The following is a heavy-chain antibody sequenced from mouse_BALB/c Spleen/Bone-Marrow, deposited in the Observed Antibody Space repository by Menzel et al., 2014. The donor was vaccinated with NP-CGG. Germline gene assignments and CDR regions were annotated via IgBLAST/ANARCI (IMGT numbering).Heavy chain of an antibody. D-gene: IGHD1-1*01. CDR2: IYPGDGDT. CDR3: TRSGYVSNYDY. V-gene: IGHV1-80*01. CDR1: GYVFRSYW. Sequence: QVQLQQSGAELVRPGSSVKISRKASGYVFRSYWMIWVRQRPGQGPERIGQIYPGDGDTNYNGKFKGKATLTADKSSSTAYLQLSSLTSEASAFYFCTRSGYVSNYDYWGQGTTLTVSS. J-gene: IGHJ2*01.